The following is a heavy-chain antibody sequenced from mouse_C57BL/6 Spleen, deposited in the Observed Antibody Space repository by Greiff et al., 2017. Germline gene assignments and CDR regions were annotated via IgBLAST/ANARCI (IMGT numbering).Heavy chain of an antibody. Sequence: GMLVESGGDLVKPGGSLKLSCAASGFTFSSYGMSWVRQTPDKRLEWVATISSGGSYTYYPDSVKGRFTISRDNAKNTLYLQMSSLKSEDTAMYYCAKGGDYGFDYWGQGTTLTVSS. CDR1: GFTFSSYG. V-gene: IGHV5-6*02. J-gene: IGHJ2*01. D-gene: IGHD2-4*01. CDR3: AKGGDYGFDY. CDR2: ISSGGSYT.